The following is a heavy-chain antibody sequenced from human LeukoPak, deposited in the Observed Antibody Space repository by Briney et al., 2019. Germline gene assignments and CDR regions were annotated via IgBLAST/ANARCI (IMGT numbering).Heavy chain of an antibody. CDR1: GFTFSSYS. Sequence: PGGSLRLSCAASGFTFSSYSMNWVRQAPGEGLEWVSYISSSSSTIYYADSGRGGFTISRDNAKNSLYLQMNSLRAEDTAVYYCARVVLWFGEFFVWGQGTLVTVSS. CDR2: ISSSSSTI. V-gene: IGHV3-48*01. J-gene: IGHJ4*02. CDR3: ARVVLWFGEFFV. D-gene: IGHD3-10*01.